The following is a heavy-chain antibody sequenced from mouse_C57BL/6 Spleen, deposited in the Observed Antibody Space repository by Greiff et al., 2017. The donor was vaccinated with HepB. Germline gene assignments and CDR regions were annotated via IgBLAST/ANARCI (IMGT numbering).Heavy chain of an antibody. D-gene: IGHD1-1*01. V-gene: IGHV5-4*03. CDR2: ISDGGSYT. CDR1: GFTFSSYA. J-gene: IGHJ2*01. CDR3: ARVYYGSKKEFDY. Sequence: EVKLVESGGGLVKPGGSLKLSCAASGFTFSSYAMSWVRQTPEKRLEWVATISDGGSYTYYPDNVKGRFTISRDNAKNNLYLQMSHLKSEDTAMYYCARVYYGSKKEFDYWGQGTTLTVSS.